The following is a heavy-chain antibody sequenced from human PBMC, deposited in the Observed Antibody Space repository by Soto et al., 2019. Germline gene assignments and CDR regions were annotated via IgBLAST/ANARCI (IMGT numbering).Heavy chain of an antibody. Sequence: QVQLVESGGSLVKPGGSLRLSCAASGFTFSDYYMSWIRQAPGKGLEWVSYISSSGSTIDYADSVKGGFTTSRDNAKNSLYLQMNSLRAEDTAVYYCASPTVAPHSGMDVWGQGTTVTVSS. CDR2: ISSSGSTI. J-gene: IGHJ6*02. CDR3: ASPTVAPHSGMDV. CDR1: GFTFSDYY. D-gene: IGHD4-17*01. V-gene: IGHV3-11*01.